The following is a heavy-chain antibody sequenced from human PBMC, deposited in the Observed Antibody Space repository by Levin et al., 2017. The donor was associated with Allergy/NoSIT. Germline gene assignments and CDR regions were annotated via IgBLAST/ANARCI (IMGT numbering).Heavy chain of an antibody. D-gene: IGHD6-13*01. V-gene: IGHV1-24*01. Sequence: ASVKVSCKVSGYTLTELSMHWVRQAPGKGLEWMGGFDPEDGETIYAQKFQGRVTMTEDTSTDTAYMELSSLRSEDTAVYYCATSYSSSWDTNWFDPWGQGTLVTVSS. CDR2: FDPEDGET. CDR3: ATSYSSSWDTNWFDP. CDR1: GYTLTELS. J-gene: IGHJ5*02.